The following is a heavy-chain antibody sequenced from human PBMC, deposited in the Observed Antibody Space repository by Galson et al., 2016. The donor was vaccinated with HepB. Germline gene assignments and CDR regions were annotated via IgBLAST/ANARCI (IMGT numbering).Heavy chain of an antibody. Sequence: SVKVSCKASGYSFSGYYVHWVRQAPGQGLEWMGWMNPNSGGTKFAQKFQGRVTMTRETSISTAYMELTSMRSADTAVYYCVRRTSVVWGVDLWGQGTLVIVSS. V-gene: IGHV1-2*02. J-gene: IGHJ5*02. CDR1: GYSFSGYY. CDR3: VRRTSVVWGVDL. D-gene: IGHD3-16*01. CDR2: MNPNSGGT.